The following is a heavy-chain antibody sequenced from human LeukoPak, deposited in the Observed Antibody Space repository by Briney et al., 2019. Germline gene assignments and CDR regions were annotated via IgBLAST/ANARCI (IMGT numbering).Heavy chain of an antibody. Sequence: SGTLSLTCAVYGGSFSGYYWSWIRQPPGKGLEWIGEINHSGSTNYNPSLKSRVTISVDTSKNQFSLKLSSVTAADTAVYYCARDRGLAAPVSPFDYWGQGTLVTVSS. CDR1: GGSFSGYY. D-gene: IGHD6-13*01. CDR2: INHSGST. J-gene: IGHJ4*02. CDR3: ARDRGLAAPVSPFDY. V-gene: IGHV4-34*01.